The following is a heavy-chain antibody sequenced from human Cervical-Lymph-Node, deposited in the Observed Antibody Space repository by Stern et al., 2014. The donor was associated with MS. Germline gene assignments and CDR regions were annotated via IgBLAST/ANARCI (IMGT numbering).Heavy chain of an antibody. Sequence: EVQLVESGAEVKKPGESLKISCKGSGYSFTANWIAWVRQMPGKGLEWMGIIYPGDFDPRYSPSFQGQVPTSADKSISTAYLQWSSLKASDTAMYYCARDYGDYAFDYWGQGTLVTVSS. D-gene: IGHD4-17*01. CDR2: IYPGDFDP. J-gene: IGHJ4*02. CDR3: ARDYGDYAFDY. V-gene: IGHV5-51*01. CDR1: GYSFTANW.